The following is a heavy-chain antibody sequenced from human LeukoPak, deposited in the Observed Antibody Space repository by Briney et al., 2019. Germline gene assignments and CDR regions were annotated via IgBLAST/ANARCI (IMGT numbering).Heavy chain of an antibody. CDR1: GGSISNYY. D-gene: IGHD2-2*03. CDR3: ARDLGYCSSTSCYGWFDP. Sequence: SQTLSLTCTVSGGSISNYYWSWIRQPPGKGLEWIGYIYYSGSTNYNPSLKSRVTISVDTSKNQFSLKLSSVTAADTAVYYCARDLGYCSSTSCYGWFDPWGQGTLVTVSS. CDR2: IYYSGST. V-gene: IGHV4-59*01. J-gene: IGHJ5*02.